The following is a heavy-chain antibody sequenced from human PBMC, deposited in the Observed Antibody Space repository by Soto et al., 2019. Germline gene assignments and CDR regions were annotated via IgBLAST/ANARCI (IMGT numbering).Heavy chain of an antibody. Sequence: GGSLRLSCAASGFTVSSNYMSWVRQAPGKGLEWVSVIYSGGSTYYADSVKGRFTISRDNSKNTLYLQMNSLRAEDTAVYYCARDRNSGYDYYYFGMDVWGQGTTVTV. J-gene: IGHJ6*02. CDR1: GFTVSSNY. D-gene: IGHD5-12*01. CDR3: ARDRNSGYDYYYFGMDV. V-gene: IGHV3-53*01. CDR2: IYSGGST.